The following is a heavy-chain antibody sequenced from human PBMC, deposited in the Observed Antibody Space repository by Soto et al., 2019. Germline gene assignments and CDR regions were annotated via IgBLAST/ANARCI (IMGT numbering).Heavy chain of an antibody. D-gene: IGHD3-16*02. CDR2: FYYSGKT. CDR3: AKHPFNPLVTPYWYFDI. CDR1: GDSITRSANY. Sequence: QLQLQESGPGLVKASETLSLTCSVSGDSITRSANYWGWVRQSPGKGLEWIGSFYYSGKTYFNLSLRSRVSFFADTSKNQVSLRLTSVTAADTATYYCAKHPFNPLVTPYWYFDIWGRGTLGTVST. J-gene: IGHJ2*01. V-gene: IGHV4-39*01.